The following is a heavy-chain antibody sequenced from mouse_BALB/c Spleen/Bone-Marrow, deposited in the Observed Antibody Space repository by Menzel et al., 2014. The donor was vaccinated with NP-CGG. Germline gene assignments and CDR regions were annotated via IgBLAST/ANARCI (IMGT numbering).Heavy chain of an antibody. CDR1: GYTFTDYW. J-gene: IGHJ3*01. CDR3: ANIYYGDYGWFSY. V-gene: IGHV1-69*01. D-gene: IGHD2-13*01. Sequence: QVQLQQSGAELVMPGASVKMSCKASGYTFTDYWIHWVKPRPGQGLEWIGVIDTSYTYTTYNQKFKGKATLTVDASSSTAYIQLSSLTSEDSAVYYCANIYYGDYGWFSYWGQGTLVTVSA. CDR2: IDTSYTYT.